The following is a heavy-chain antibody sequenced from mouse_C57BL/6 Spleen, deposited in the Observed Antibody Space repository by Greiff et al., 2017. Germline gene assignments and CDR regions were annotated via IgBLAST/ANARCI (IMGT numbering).Heavy chain of an antibody. J-gene: IGHJ3*01. Sequence: EVKLVESGGGLVKPGGSLKLSCAASGFTFSSYAMSWVRQTPEKRLEWVATISDGGSYTYYPDNVKGRFTISRDNAKNNLYLQMSHLKSEDTAMYYCARSYDYWGQGTLVTVSA. D-gene: IGHD2-3*01. CDR2: ISDGGSYT. CDR1: GFTFSSYA. V-gene: IGHV5-4*03. CDR3: ARSYDY.